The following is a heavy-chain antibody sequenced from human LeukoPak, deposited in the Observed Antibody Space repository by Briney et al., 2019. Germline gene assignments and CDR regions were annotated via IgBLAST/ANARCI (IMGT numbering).Heavy chain of an antibody. CDR2: ISNSGSTI. J-gene: IGHJ4*02. Sequence: GGSLRLSCAASGFTFSSYEINWVRQAPGKGLEWVSYISNSGSTIYYADSVKGRFTVSRDNAKNSLYLQMSSLRDEDTAVYYCARYLSGWSDDFWGQGTLVTVSS. CDR3: ARYLSGWSDDF. D-gene: IGHD6-19*01. V-gene: IGHV3-48*03. CDR1: GFTFSSYE.